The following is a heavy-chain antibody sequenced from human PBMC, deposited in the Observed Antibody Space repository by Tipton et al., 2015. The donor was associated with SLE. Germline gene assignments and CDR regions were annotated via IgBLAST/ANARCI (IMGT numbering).Heavy chain of an antibody. J-gene: IGHJ4*02. CDR2: VFYRGST. CDR3: VRGPRGSSGYPN. V-gene: IGHV4-39*07. CDR1: GDSISTSSYY. D-gene: IGHD3-22*01. Sequence: TLSLTCTVSGDSISTSSYYWAWIRQPPGKGLEWIGSVFYRGSTYYNPSLQSRVTMSGDTSKNEFSLKLNSVTAADTAVYYCVRGPRGSSGYPNWGQGTLVTVSS.